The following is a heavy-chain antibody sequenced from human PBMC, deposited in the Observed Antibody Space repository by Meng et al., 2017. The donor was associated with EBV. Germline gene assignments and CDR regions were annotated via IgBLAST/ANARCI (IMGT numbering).Heavy chain of an antibody. V-gene: IGHV1-3*01. CDR1: GYAFTSYI. Sequence: QVLLAPSGAEVKNPGASVKVSCKASGYAFTSYILHWGRQAPGQRLEWMGWINVGVGYTKYSQKFQGRVTISSDTSATTGYMELSSLRSEDTAVYYCVRGPPVGVPGPGDYWGQGTLVTVSS. CDR2: INVGVGYT. CDR3: VRGPPVGVPGPGDY. D-gene: IGHD2-21*01. J-gene: IGHJ4*02.